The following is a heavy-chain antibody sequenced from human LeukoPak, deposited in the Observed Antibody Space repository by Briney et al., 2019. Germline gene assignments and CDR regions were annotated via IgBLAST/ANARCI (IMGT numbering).Heavy chain of an antibody. CDR1: GFTFTSYY. V-gene: IGHV1-8*01. CDR3: ARIGGGEVGSTFIY. CDR2: MNTNSGDT. J-gene: IGHJ4*02. D-gene: IGHD3-16*01. Sequence: ASVKVSCKASGFTFTSYYINRGRQAPGQRAEWVGWMNTNSGDTGYAQKFQGRVTMTRNSSISTAYIELSRLRAEDTAVYYSARIGGGEVGSTFIYWGQGTLVTVSS.